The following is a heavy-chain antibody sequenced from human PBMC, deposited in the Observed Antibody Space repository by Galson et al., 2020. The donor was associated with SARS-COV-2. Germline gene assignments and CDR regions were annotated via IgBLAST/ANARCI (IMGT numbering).Heavy chain of an antibody. V-gene: IGHV2-70*04. J-gene: IGHJ4*02. CDR1: GCLPSTTGMR. CDR2: LDWYGEN. CDR3: ARTYYDILTGYSDAVDY. Sequence: SGPTLLKPTHSLTLTCTFPGCLPSTTGMRFSWIRQPPRKALEWLARLDWYGENFYSTSLKTRLTISKDTYKNQVVLTMTNMDPDDTATYYCARTYYDILTGYSDAVDYWGQRTLVAVPS. D-gene: IGHD3-9*01.